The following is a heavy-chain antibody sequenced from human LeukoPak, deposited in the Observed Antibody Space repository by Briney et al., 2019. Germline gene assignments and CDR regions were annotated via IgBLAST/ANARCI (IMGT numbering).Heavy chain of an antibody. CDR1: GFTFDDYA. V-gene: IGHV3-9*01. CDR2: ISWNSGNI. J-gene: IGHJ5*02. CDR3: AKDITHHTVMVSFSS. D-gene: IGHD5-18*01. Sequence: GGSLRLSCAASGFTFDDYAMHWVRQTPRKGLEWVSGISWNSGNIGYADSVKGRFTISRDNARNSLYLQMNSLRAEDTALYYWAKDITHHTVMVSFSSWGQGTLVTVSS.